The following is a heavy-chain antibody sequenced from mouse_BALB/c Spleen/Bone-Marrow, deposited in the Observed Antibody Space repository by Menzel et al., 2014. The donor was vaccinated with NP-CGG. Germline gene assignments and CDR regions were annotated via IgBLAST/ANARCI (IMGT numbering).Heavy chain of an antibody. CDR3: ARIYYYGRDY. CDR1: GYTFTNYW. V-gene: IGHV1-7*01. CDR2: INPSTGYT. D-gene: IGHD1-1*01. J-gene: IGHJ2*01. Sequence: VQLQQSGAGLAKPGASVKMSCKASGYTFTNYWMHWVKQGPGQGLEWIGYINPSTGYTEYNQKFKDKATLTADKSSSTAYMQLSSLTSEDSAVYYCARIYYYGRDYWGQGTTLTVSS.